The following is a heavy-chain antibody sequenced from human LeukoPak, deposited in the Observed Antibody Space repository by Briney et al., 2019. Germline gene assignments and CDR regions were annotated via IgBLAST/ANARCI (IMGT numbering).Heavy chain of an antibody. V-gene: IGHV4-39*07. CDR2: IYYSGST. D-gene: IGHD2-8*01. CDR1: GGSISSSSYY. J-gene: IGHJ5*02. CDR3: AXXKLIGANCTNGVCYAWFDP. Sequence: SETLSLTCTVSGGSISSSSYYWGWIRQPPGKGLEWIGSIYYSGSTYYNPSLKSRVTISVDTSKNRFSLKLSSVTAADTPVYXXAXXKLIGANCTNGVCYAWFDPWGQGTLVTVSS.